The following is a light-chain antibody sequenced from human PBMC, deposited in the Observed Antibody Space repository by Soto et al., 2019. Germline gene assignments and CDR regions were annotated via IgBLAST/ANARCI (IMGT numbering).Light chain of an antibody. J-gene: IGKJ1*01. Sequence: EIVMTQSPATLSVSPGERATLSCWASQSVSSYLAWYQQKPGQAPRPLISGASTRATGIPARFSGSGSGTEFTLTISSLQSEDFAVYYCQQYNNWPPTFGQGTKVDIK. CDR2: GAS. V-gene: IGKV3-15*01. CDR3: QQYNNWPPT. CDR1: QSVSSY.